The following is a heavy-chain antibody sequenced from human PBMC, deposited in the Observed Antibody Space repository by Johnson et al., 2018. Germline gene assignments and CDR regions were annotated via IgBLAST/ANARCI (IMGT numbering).Heavy chain of an antibody. J-gene: IGHJ6*03. CDR1: GGSISSYY. CDR3: ARESAYWCGDCYSNYYMDV. CDR2: IYYSGST. D-gene: IGHD2-21*02. V-gene: IGHV4-59*01. Sequence: QVQLQESGPGLVKPSETLSLTCTVSGGSISSYYWSWIRQPPGKGLEWIGYIYYSGSTNYNPSLKSRVTISVDTSKNQFSLKLSSVTAADTAVYYCARESAYWCGDCYSNYYMDVWGKGTTVTVSS.